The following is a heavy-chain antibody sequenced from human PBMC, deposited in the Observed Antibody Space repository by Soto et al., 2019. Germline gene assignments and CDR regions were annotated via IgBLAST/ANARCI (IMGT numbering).Heavy chain of an antibody. V-gene: IGHV1-46*01. CDR1: GYTFTSYY. CDR2: INPSGGYT. J-gene: IGHJ4*02. CDR3: ARARKYFDY. Sequence: QVQLVQSGAEVKKPGASVKVSCKVSGYTFTSYYMHWVRQAPGQGLEWMGIINPSGGYTSYAQKFQGRVTMTRDTSTRTVYMELSSLRSEDTAVYYGARARKYFDYWGQGTLVTVSS.